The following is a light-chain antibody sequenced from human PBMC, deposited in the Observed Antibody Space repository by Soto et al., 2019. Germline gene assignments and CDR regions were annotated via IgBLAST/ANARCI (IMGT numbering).Light chain of an antibody. CDR3: QQYNNWPLT. Sequence: EIVRTQSPATLPVSPGERVTLSCRASQSISSNLAWYQQKPGQAPRLLIHAASTRATDIPARFSGSGSGTDFTLSISSLQSEDFVVYYCQQYNNWPLTFGGGTKVDIK. CDR1: QSISSN. J-gene: IGKJ4*01. V-gene: IGKV3-15*01. CDR2: AAS.